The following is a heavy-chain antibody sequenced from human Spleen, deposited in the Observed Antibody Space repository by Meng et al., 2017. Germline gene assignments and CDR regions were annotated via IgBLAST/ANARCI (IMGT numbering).Heavy chain of an antibody. D-gene: IGHD3-16*01. CDR3: ARDRWGVNDY. J-gene: IGHJ4*02. CDR2: INPQSGDT. CDR1: GYNFPDSY. V-gene: IGHV1-2*06. Sequence: QVQLVQSGAEVQKPGASVQVSCKPSGYNFPDSYIHWVRRAPGQGLEWMGRINPQSGDTHYAQKFQGRVTITADKSTSTAHMELSSLRSEDTAVYYCARDRWGVNDYWGQGTLVTVSS.